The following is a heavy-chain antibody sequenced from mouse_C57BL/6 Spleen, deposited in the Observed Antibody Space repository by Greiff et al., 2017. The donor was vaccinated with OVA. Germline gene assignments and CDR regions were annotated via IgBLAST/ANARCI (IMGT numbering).Heavy chain of an antibody. Sequence: VQLQQPGAELVKPGASVKLSCKASGYTFTSYWITWVKQRPGQGLEWIGDIYPGSGSTNYNEKFKSKATLTVDTSSSTAYMQRSSLTSEDAAVYSCAEGITYPFAYWGQGTLVTVSA. CDR3: AEGITYPFAY. CDR1: GYTFTSYW. CDR2: IYPGSGST. V-gene: IGHV1-55*01. J-gene: IGHJ3*01. D-gene: IGHD5-1*01.